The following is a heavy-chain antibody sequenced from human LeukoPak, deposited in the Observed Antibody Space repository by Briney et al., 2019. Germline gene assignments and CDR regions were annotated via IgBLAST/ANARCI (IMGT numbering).Heavy chain of an antibody. CDR2: ISWSSGSI. D-gene: IGHD6-13*01. CDR1: GFTFDDYA. Sequence: GGSLRLSCAASGFTFDDYAMHWVRQAPGKGLEWVSGISWSSGSIGYEDSVKGRFTNARDNANNYLYLQMNSLRAEDPAFYYCVKDIGGYSSSWYRGVDAFDIWGQGTMVTVSS. CDR3: VKDIGGYSSSWYRGVDAFDI. V-gene: IGHV3-9*01. J-gene: IGHJ3*02.